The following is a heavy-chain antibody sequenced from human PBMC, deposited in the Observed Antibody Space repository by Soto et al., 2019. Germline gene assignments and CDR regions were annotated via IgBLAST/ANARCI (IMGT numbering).Heavy chain of an antibody. J-gene: IGHJ3*01. D-gene: IGHD4-17*01. Sequence: EVQLVASGGGLVQPGRSLRLSCAASGFTFDDHAMHWVRQAPGKGLEWVSGISWNSGSIAYAGSVKGRFTISRDNAKNSLYLQMNSLRPEDTALYYCAKPLRDYHDAFDSWGQGTMVTVSS. V-gene: IGHV3-9*01. CDR2: ISWNSGSI. CDR1: GFTFDDHA. CDR3: AKPLRDYHDAFDS.